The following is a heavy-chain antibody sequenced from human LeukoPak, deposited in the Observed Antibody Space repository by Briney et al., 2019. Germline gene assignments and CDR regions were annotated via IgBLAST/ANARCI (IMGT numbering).Heavy chain of an antibody. D-gene: IGHD4-11*01. CDR3: ARSNLQYGDPAPGSYGMDV. Sequence: GGSLRLSCAASGFTFSSYAMHWVRQAPGKGLEWVAVISYDGSNKYYADSVKGRFTISRDNSKNTLYLQMNSLRAEDTAVYYCARSNLQYGDPAPGSYGMDVWGQGTTVTVSS. V-gene: IGHV3-30-3*01. J-gene: IGHJ6*02. CDR2: ISYDGSNK. CDR1: GFTFSSYA.